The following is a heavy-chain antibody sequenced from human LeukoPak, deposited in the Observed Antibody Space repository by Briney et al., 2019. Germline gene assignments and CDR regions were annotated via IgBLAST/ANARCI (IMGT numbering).Heavy chain of an antibody. CDR3: AKDSSTSNYYYGLDV. J-gene: IGHJ6*02. V-gene: IGHV3-30*02. CDR2: ISYDGVNE. D-gene: IGHD6-13*01. CDR1: GFTSSSYG. Sequence: GGSLRLSCAASGFTSSSYGMHWVRQAPGKGLEWVSYISYDGVNEYYADSVKGRFTISRDNSKNTLYLQMNSLRGDDTGMYFCAKDSSTSNYYYGLDVWGQGTTVTVSS.